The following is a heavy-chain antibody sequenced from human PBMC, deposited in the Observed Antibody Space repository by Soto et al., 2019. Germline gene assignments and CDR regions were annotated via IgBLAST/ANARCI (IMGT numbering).Heavy chain of an antibody. J-gene: IGHJ4*02. CDR2: IYYSGST. CDR3: ARGRVEMATTD. CDR1: GGSISSYY. Sequence: SETLSLTCTVSGGSISSYYWSWIRQPPGKGLEWIGYIYYSGSTNYNPSLKSRVTISVDTSKNQFSLKLSSVTAADTAVYYCARGRVEMATTDWGQGTLVTVSS. V-gene: IGHV4-59*01. D-gene: IGHD5-12*01.